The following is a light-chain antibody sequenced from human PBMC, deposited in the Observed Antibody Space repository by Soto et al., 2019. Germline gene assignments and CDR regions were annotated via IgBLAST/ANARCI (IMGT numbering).Light chain of an antibody. J-gene: IGLJ1*01. Sequence: QSALTQPPSASGSHGQSVTISCTGTSSDVGGYNFVSWYQQYPGKVPKLMVYEVNKRPSGVPDRFSGSKSGNTASLTVSGLQADDEADYYCTSYAGGNNVFGTGTKVTVL. CDR3: TSYAGGNNV. CDR1: SSDVGGYNF. CDR2: EVN. V-gene: IGLV2-8*01.